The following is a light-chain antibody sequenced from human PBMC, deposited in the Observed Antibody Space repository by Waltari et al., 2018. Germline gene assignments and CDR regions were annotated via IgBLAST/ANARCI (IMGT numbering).Light chain of an antibody. CDR2: DVS. CDR3: SSYATSNTVV. J-gene: IGLJ2*01. Sequence: QSALTQPASVSGSPGQSITISCTGTNSDIDAYDYVSWYQQHPGKAPKLILYDVSGLPSGISNLFSGSKSDNTASLTISGLQDEDEADYYCSSYATSNTVVFGGGTKVTVL. CDR1: NSDIDAYDY. V-gene: IGLV2-14*03.